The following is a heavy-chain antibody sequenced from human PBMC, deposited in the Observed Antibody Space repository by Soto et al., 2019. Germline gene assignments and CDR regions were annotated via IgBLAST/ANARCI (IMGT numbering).Heavy chain of an antibody. CDR2: SSGSGGST. V-gene: IGHV3-23*01. CDR3: AKSSESMIRQLDDAFDI. Sequence: PGGSLRLSCAASGFTFSSYAMSWVRQAPVKGRDWVSASSGSGGSTYYADSVKGRVTISRDNSKNTLYLQMNRLIAADTAVYYCAKSSESMIRQLDDAFDIWGQGTMVTVSS. CDR1: GFTFSSYA. D-gene: IGHD6-13*01. J-gene: IGHJ3*02.